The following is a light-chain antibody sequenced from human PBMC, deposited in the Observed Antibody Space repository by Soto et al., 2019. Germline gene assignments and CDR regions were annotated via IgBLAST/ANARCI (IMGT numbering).Light chain of an antibody. CDR2: GAS. CDR1: QGISNW. J-gene: IGKJ5*01. V-gene: IGKV1-12*01. Sequence: DLQMTQSPSSVSASVGDRFTITCRASQGISNWLAWYQQKTGKAPKXXIYGASNLQSGVPSRFSGSGYGTDFNLTISSLQTEDFATYFCQQADSFPITFGQGTRLEIK. CDR3: QQADSFPIT.